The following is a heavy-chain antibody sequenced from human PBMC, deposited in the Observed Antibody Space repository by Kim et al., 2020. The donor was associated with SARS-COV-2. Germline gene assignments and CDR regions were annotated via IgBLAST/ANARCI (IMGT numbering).Heavy chain of an antibody. CDR1: GGTFSSYA. CDR2: IIPILGIA. Sequence: SVKVSCKASGGTFSSYAISWVRQAPGQGLEWMGRIIPILGIANYAQKFQGRVTITADKSTSTAYMELSSLRSEDTAVYYCAREYCGGDCYSAGYFQHWVQGTLVTVSS. CDR3: AREYCGGDCYSAGYFQH. J-gene: IGHJ1*01. D-gene: IGHD2-21*02. V-gene: IGHV1-69*04.